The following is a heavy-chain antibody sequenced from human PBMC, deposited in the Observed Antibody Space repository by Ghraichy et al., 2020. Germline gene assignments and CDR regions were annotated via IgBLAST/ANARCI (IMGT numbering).Heavy chain of an antibody. V-gene: IGHV1-2*02. CDR2: VNPNSGGT. D-gene: IGHD6-6*01. Sequence: ASVKVSCKASGYTFTAYYINWVRQAPGQGLEWMGWVNPNSGGTNYAQHFQGRVTMTSDMANSTAYMELSRLRSDDTAVYYCARVAPRRLQCMDVWGKGTTVTVSS. CDR3: ARVAPRRLQCMDV. CDR1: GYTFTAYY. J-gene: IGHJ6*03.